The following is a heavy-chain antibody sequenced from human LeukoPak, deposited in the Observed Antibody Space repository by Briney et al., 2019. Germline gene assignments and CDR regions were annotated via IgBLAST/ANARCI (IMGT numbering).Heavy chain of an antibody. V-gene: IGHV3-9*01. J-gene: IGHJ3*02. D-gene: IGHD3-10*01. CDR2: ISWNSVYI. CDR3: AKDILRLRGVVSDAFDI. CDR1: GFTFDDYA. Sequence: PGRSLRLSCAASGFTFDDYAMHWVRHAPGKGLEWVSGISWNSVYIGYADSVKGRFTISRDNAKNSLYLQMNSLRSEDTALYYCAKDILRLRGVVSDAFDIWGQGTMVTVSS.